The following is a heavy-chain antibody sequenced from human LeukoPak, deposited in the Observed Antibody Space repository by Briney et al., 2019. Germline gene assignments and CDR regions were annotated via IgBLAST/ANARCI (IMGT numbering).Heavy chain of an antibody. CDR1: GYTFTSYY. CDR2: INPSGGST. D-gene: IGHD5-18*01. J-gene: IGHJ6*02. V-gene: IGHV1-46*01. CDR3: AQPGGYSYGFYYCGMDV. Sequence: ASVKVSCKASGYTFTSYYMHWVRQAPGQGLEWMGIINPSGGSTSYAQKFQGRVTMTRDTSTSTVYMELSSLRSEDTAVYYCAQPGGYSYGFYYCGMDVWGQGTTVTVSS.